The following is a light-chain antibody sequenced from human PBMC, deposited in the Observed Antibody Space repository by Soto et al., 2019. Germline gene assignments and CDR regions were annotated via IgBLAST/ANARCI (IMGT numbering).Light chain of an antibody. CDR2: GNS. Sequence: QPVLTQPPSVSGAPGQRVTISCTGSSSNIGAGYDVHWYQQLPGTAPKLLIYGNSNRPSGVPDRFSGSKSGTSASLAITGLQAEDEADYYCQSYDSSLCWVFGGGTKVTVL. V-gene: IGLV1-40*01. J-gene: IGLJ3*02. CDR3: QSYDSSLCWV. CDR1: SSNIGAGYD.